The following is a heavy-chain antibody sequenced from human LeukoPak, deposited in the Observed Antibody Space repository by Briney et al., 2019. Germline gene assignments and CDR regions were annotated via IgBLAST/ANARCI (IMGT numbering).Heavy chain of an antibody. J-gene: IGHJ4*02. CDR3: ATVGDNGGSYPFAY. CDR1: GGPISRNIFF. D-gene: IGHD6-19*01. Sequence: NASETLSLTCTVSGGPISRNIFFWGWIRQPPGKGLEWIGSIYYSGNTYYNPSLKSRLTIAVDTSRNQFSLKMSSVTAADTAVYYCATVGDNGGSYPFAYSGRGTLVTVSS. V-gene: IGHV4-39*01. CDR2: IYYSGNT.